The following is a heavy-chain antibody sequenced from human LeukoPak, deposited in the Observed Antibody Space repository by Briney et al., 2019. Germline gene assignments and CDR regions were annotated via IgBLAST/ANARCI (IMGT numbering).Heavy chain of an antibody. CDR3: ATEVGSPAIRSAFNI. CDR1: GFTFSSYW. J-gene: IGHJ3*02. D-gene: IGHD2-2*01. CDR2: IKQDGNEI. Sequence: GGSLRLSCPASGFTFSSYWMSWVRQAPGKGLEWVANIKQDGNEINYVDSVKGRFTISRDNAKNSLYLQMNSLRAEDTAVYYCATEVGSPAIRSAFNIWGQGTMVTVSS. V-gene: IGHV3-7*01.